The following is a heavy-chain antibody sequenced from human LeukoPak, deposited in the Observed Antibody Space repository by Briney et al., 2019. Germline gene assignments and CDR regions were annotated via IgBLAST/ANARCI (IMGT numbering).Heavy chain of an antibody. CDR3: ARGRYYYDSSGYYLFDY. J-gene: IGHJ4*02. V-gene: IGHV4-30-4*08. CDR2: IYYSGST. CDR1: GGSISSSSYY. Sequence: PSETLSLTCTVSGGSISSSSYYWGWIRQPPGKGLEWIGYIYYSGSTYYNPSLKSRVTISVDTSKNQFSLKLSSVTAADTAVYYCARGRYYYDSSGYYLFDYWGQGTLVTVSS. D-gene: IGHD3-22*01.